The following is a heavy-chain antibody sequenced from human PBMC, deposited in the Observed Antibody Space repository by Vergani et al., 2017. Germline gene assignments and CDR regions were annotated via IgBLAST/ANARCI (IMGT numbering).Heavy chain of an antibody. D-gene: IGHD3-10*01. CDR1: GFTFDDYA. CDR2: ISWNSGSI. CDR3: AREVSYYDY. V-gene: IGHV3-9*01. J-gene: IGHJ4*02. Sequence: EVQLVESGGGLVQPGRSLRLSCAASGFTFDDYAMHWVRQAPGKGLEWVSGISWNSGSIGYADSVKGRFTISRDNAKNSLYLQMNSLRAEDTALYYCAREVSYYDYWGQGTLVTVSS.